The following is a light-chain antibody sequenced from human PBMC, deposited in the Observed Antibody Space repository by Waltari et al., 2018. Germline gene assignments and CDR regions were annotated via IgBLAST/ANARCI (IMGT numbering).Light chain of an antibody. CDR2: AAS. V-gene: IGKV1-NL1*01. J-gene: IGKJ4*01. CDR1: QDISNS. CDR3: QQYYSTLALT. Sequence: DIQMTQSPSPLSASVGDRVTITCRASQDISNSLAWYQQKPGKAPTLLLYAASRLESGVPSRFSGSGSGTDYTLTISSLQPEDFATYYCQQYYSTLALTFGGGTKVEIK.